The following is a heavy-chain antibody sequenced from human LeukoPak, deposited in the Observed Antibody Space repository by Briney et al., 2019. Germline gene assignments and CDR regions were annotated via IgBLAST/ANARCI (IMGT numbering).Heavy chain of an antibody. J-gene: IGHJ4*02. CDR1: GFTFSSYS. D-gene: IGHD2-8*01. Sequence: PGGSLRLSCAASGFTFSSYSMNGVRQAPGKGLEWVSSISSSSSYIYYADSVKGRFTISRDNAKNSLYLQMNSLRDEDTAVYYCARVQGVSRDYWGQGTLVTVSS. CDR3: ARVQGVSRDY. V-gene: IGHV3-21*01. CDR2: ISSSSSYI.